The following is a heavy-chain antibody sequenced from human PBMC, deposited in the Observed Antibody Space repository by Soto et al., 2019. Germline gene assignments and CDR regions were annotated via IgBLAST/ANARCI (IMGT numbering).Heavy chain of an antibody. CDR3: ARGYAGAWNYGNYYYGMDV. CDR1: GGSFSGYY. V-gene: IGHV4-34*01. J-gene: IGHJ6*02. Sequence: SETLSLTCAVYGGSFSGYYWSWIRQPPGKGLEWIGEINHSGSTNYNPSLKSRVTISVDTSKNQFSLKLSSVTAADTAVYYCARGYAGAWNYGNYYYGMDVWGQGTTVTVSS. D-gene: IGHD1-7*01. CDR2: INHSGST.